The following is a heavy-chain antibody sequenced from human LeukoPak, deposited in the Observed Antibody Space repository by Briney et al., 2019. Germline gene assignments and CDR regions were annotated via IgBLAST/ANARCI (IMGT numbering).Heavy chain of an antibody. CDR1: GFSLSTSGVG. CDR3: AHNFYGDYIDY. CDR2: IFWDDDK. D-gene: IGHD4-17*01. J-gene: IGHJ4*02. V-gene: IGHV2-5*02. Sequence: SGPTLVNPTQTLTLTCTFSGFSLSTSGVGVGWIRQPPGKALEWLALIFWDDDKHYSPSLKTRLTITKDTSKNQVVLTMTNIDPVDTATYFCAHNFYGDYIDYWGQGTLVTVSS.